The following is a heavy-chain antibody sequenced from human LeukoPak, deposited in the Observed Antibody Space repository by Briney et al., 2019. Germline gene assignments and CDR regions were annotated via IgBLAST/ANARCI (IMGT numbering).Heavy chain of an antibody. V-gene: IGHV3-30*18. Sequence: PGGSLRLSCAASAFTFSSYGMHWVRQAPGKGLEWVAVISCDGSNKYYADSVKGRFTISKDNSKNTLYLQMNSLRAEDTAVYYCAKDLSPAPDAFDIWGQGTMVTVSS. CDR2: ISCDGSNK. CDR3: AKDLSPAPDAFDI. J-gene: IGHJ3*02. CDR1: AFTFSSYG.